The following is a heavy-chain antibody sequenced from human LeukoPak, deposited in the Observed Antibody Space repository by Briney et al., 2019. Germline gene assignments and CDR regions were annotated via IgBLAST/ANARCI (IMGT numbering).Heavy chain of an antibody. V-gene: IGHV3-23*01. CDR2: ISGSGGST. Sequence: PGGSLRLSCAASGFTFSRYAMSWVRQAPGKGLEWVSAISGSGGSTYYADSVKGRFTISRDNSKNTLYLQMNSLRAEDTAVYYCAKDLVRIAARPRFDYWGQGTLVTVSS. CDR3: AKDLVRIAARPRFDY. CDR1: GFTFSRYA. J-gene: IGHJ4*02. D-gene: IGHD6-6*01.